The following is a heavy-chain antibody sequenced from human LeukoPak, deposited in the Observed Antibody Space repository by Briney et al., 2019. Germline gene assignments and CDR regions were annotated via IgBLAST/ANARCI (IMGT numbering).Heavy chain of an antibody. V-gene: IGHV3-23*01. Sequence: SGGSLRLSCAASGFTFSSYAMSWVRQALGKGLEWVSAISGSGGSTYYADSVKGRFTIPRDNSKNTLYLQMNSLRAEDTAVYYCAKGTKPYYGSGSYYPDYWGQGTLVTVSS. CDR1: GFTFSSYA. D-gene: IGHD3-10*01. CDR2: ISGSGGST. J-gene: IGHJ4*02. CDR3: AKGTKPYYGSGSYYPDY.